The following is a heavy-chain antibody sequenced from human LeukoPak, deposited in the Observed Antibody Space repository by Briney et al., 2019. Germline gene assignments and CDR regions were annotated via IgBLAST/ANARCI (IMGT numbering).Heavy chain of an antibody. CDR1: GGSISSGSYY. V-gene: IGHV4-61*02. J-gene: IGHJ6*03. D-gene: IGHD6-19*01. CDR2: IYTSGST. Sequence: SQTLSLTCTVSGGSISSGSYYWSWIRQPAGKGLEWIGRIYTSGSTNYNPSLKSRVTIPVDTSKNQFSLKLSSVTAADTAVYYCAREKGSSGWTSYYYYYMDVWGKGTTVTVSS. CDR3: AREKGSSGWTSYYYYYMDV.